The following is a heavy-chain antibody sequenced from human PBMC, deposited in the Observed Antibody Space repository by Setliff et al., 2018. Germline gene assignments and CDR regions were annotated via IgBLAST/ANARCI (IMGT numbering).Heavy chain of an antibody. Sequence: PGGSLRLSCAASGFTFSSYAMSWVRQAPGKGLEWVSAISGGGGSTYYADSVKGRFTISRDNSKNTLYLQMNSLRAEDTAVYYCAKFRQQLTWGYYYYGMDVWGQGTTVTVSS. D-gene: IGHD6-13*01. CDR3: AKFRQQLTWGYYYYGMDV. J-gene: IGHJ6*02. V-gene: IGHV3-23*01. CDR2: ISGGGGST. CDR1: GFTFSSYA.